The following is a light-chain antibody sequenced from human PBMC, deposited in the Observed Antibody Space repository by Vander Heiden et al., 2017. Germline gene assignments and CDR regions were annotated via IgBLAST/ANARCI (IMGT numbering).Light chain of an antibody. Sequence: DIQMTQSPSSLSASVGDRVTITCRASQSISSILNWYQQKPGKAPKLLIYAASSLQSGVPSRFSGSGSGTDFTLTISRLQPEDFATYYCQQNDSTPRTFRPGTKVEIK. CDR2: AAS. CDR3: QQNDSTPRT. J-gene: IGKJ1*01. V-gene: IGKV1-39*01. CDR1: QSISSI.